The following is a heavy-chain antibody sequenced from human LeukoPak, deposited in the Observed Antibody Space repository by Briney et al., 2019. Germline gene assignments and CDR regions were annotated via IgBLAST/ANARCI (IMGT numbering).Heavy chain of an antibody. V-gene: IGHV6-1*01. CDR2: TYYRYKWYN. Sequence: SQTLSLTCAISRDSVSSNSAAWNWIRQSPSGGLEWLGRTYYRYKWYNDYAVSVKSRLAITADTSKNQFSLQLNSVTPEDTAVYYCARSISGLGDWGQGTLVTVSS. D-gene: IGHD3-16*01. J-gene: IGHJ4*02. CDR1: RDSVSSNSAA. CDR3: ARSISGLGD.